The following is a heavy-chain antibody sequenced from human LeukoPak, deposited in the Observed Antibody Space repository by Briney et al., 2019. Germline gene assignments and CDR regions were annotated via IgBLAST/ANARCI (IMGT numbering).Heavy chain of an antibody. V-gene: IGHV3-53*05. D-gene: IGHD3-22*01. CDR3: ATEGDSSGHAGAFDI. J-gene: IGHJ3*02. Sequence: PGGSLRLSCAASGFTVSGSYMTWVRQAPGKGLEWVSVIRSGGSTVYADSMKGRFTISRDNSKSTLYLQMDSLSAADTGLYFCATEGDSSGHAGAFDIWGQGTMVTVSS. CDR2: IRSGGST. CDR1: GFTVSGSY.